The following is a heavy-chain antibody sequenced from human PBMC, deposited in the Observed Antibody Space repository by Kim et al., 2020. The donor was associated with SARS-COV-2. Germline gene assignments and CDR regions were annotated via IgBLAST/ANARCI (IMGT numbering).Heavy chain of an antibody. J-gene: IGHJ4*02. Sequence: GGSLRLSCAASGFTFDDYAMHWVRQVPGKGLEWVSVISWNSGSIVYADSVKGRFTISRDNANNSLYLQMNSLRAEDTAFYYCAKGKDSSGFSSYYFDSWGQGTLVAVSS. D-gene: IGHD6-25*01. CDR2: ISWNSGSI. CDR3: AKGKDSSGFSSYYFDS. CDR1: GFTFDDYA. V-gene: IGHV3-9*01.